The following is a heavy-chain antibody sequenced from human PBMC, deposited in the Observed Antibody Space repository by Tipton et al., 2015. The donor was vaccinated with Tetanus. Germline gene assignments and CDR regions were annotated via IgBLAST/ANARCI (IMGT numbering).Heavy chain of an antibody. V-gene: IGHV3-21*04. Sequence: GSLRLSCAASGFAFSAYSMNWVRQAPGKGLEWVSSITGSSNYIYYADSVRGRFTISRDNANNSLYLQMNSLRAEDTALYYCAKDTGVTPHYGMDVWGQGTTVTVSS. CDR2: ITGSSNYI. CDR3: AKDTGVTPHYGMDV. D-gene: IGHD2-21*02. J-gene: IGHJ6*02. CDR1: GFAFSAYS.